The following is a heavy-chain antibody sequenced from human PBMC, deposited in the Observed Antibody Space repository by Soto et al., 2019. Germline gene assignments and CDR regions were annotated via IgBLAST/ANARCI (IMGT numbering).Heavy chain of an antibody. V-gene: IGHV5-51*01. D-gene: IGHD2-2*01. CDR1: GYSFTSYW. CDR2: IYPGDSDT. Sequence: PGESLKISCKGSGYSFTSYWIGWVRQMPGKGLEWMGIIYPGDSDTRYSPSFQGQVTISADKSISTAYLQWSSLKASDTAMYYCARLRGYCSSTSCHEGFDPWGQGTLVTVSS. J-gene: IGHJ5*02. CDR3: ARLRGYCSSTSCHEGFDP.